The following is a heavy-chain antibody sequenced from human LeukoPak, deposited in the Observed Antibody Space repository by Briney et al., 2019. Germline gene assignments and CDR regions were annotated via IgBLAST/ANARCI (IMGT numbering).Heavy chain of an antibody. CDR2: IYPGDSDT. CDR3: ARQTYSGSYYPVFSFDY. Sequence: GESLKISCKGSGYSFTSYWIGWVRQMPGKGLEWMGIIYPGDSDTRYSPFFRGQVTTSADKSISTAYLQWSSLKASDTAMYYCARQTYSGSYYPVFSFDYWGQGTLVTVSS. V-gene: IGHV5-51*01. J-gene: IGHJ4*02. CDR1: GYSFTSYW. D-gene: IGHD1-26*01.